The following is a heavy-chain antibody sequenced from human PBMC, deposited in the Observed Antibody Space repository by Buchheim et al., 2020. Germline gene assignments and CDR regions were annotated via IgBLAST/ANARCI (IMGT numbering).Heavy chain of an antibody. J-gene: IGHJ4*02. CDR2: ISGSGGGT. D-gene: IGHD3-3*01. CDR3: AKDQGDFWSGYYSVLDY. CDR1: GFTFSSYA. V-gene: IGHV3-23*01. Sequence: EVQLLESGGGLVQPGGSLRLSCAASGFTFSSYAMSWVRQAPGKGLEWVSAISGSGGGTYYADSVKGRFPISRDNSKNTLYLQMSSLRAEDTAVYYCAKDQGDFWSGYYSVLDYWGQGTL.